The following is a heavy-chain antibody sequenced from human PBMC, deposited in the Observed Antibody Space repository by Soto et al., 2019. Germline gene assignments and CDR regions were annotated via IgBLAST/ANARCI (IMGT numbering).Heavy chain of an antibody. V-gene: IGHV2-26*01. D-gene: IGHD5-12*01. Sequence: GPTLVNPTETLTLTCTVSGFSLSHIRVGVGWIRQPPGKALEWLAHVFSNDAKSYSPSLKGRLTISRDTFRSQVVLTMTNVDPVDTATYFCARIERYSTYEYFDFWGQGTLVTVS. J-gene: IGHJ4*02. CDR2: VFSNDAK. CDR1: GFSLSHIRVG. CDR3: ARIERYSTYEYFDF.